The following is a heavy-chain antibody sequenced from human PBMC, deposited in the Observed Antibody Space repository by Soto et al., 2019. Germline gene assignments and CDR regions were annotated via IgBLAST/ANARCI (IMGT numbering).Heavy chain of an antibody. V-gene: IGHV1-18*01. CDR1: GYTFTSYG. J-gene: IGHJ4*02. Sequence: QVQLVQSGAEVKKPGASVKVSCKASGYTFTSYGIIWVRQAPGQGLEWMGWISAYNGNTNYAQKLQGRVTMTTDTSTSTAYMELRSLRSDDTAVYYCARYDYIWGSYPHFDFWGQGTLVTVSS. CDR2: ISAYNGNT. CDR3: ARYDYIWGSYPHFDF. D-gene: IGHD3-16*02.